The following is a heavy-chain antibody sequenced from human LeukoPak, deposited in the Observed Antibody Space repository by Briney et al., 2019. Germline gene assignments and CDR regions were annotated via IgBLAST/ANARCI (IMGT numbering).Heavy chain of an antibody. Sequence: APVKVSCKASGYTFTSYYMHWVRQAPGQGLEWMGIINPSGGSTSYAQKFQGRVTMTRDTSISTAYMELSRLRSDDTAVYYCASESAYDSSGYYYVRAFDIWGQGTMVTVSS. CDR1: GYTFTSYY. V-gene: IGHV1-46*01. D-gene: IGHD3-22*01. CDR3: ASESAYDSSGYYYVRAFDI. CDR2: INPSGGST. J-gene: IGHJ3*02.